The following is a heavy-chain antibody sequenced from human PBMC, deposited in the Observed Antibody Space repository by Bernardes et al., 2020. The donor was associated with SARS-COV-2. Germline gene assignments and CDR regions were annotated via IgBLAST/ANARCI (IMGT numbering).Heavy chain of an antibody. CDR1: GFTFDDYA. CDR3: AREVRSSSWHLDY. D-gene: IGHD6-13*01. Sequence: GGSLRLSCAAAGFTFDDYAMCWVRPAAGNGLGLGSDIDWNGGSTRYADSVKGRFTISSDNTKNSLYLQMNSLRAEDTAFYYCAREVRSSSWHLDYWGQGTLVTVSS. CDR2: IDWNGGST. V-gene: IGHV3-20*04. J-gene: IGHJ4*02.